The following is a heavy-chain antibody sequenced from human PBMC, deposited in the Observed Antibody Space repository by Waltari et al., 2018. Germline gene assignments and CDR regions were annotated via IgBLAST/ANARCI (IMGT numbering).Heavy chain of an antibody. CDR2: INPNTGDT. CDR1: GYTFTGYY. J-gene: IGHJ5*02. V-gene: IGHV1-2*06. Sequence: QVQLVQSGAEEKKPGASVKVSCKASGYTFTGYYFPWLRQATGQGLEWTGRINPNTGDTTYEQEFQGRVTMTRDTSISTAYMELTSLRSEDTAVYYCARDWGYYSDTSGYPSNWFGPWGQGTLVTVSS. CDR3: ARDWGYYSDTSGYPSNWFGP. D-gene: IGHD3-22*01.